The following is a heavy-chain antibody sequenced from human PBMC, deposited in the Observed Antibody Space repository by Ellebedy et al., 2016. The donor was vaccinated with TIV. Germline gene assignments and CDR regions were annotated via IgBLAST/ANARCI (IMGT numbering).Heavy chain of an antibody. CDR1: GGSFSGYY. CDR2: INHSGST. J-gene: IGHJ4*02. Sequence: SETLSLTCAVYGGSFSGYYWSWIRQPPGKGLEWIGEINHSGSTNYNPSLKSRVTIAVDTSNTQFSLNLNSVTAADTAVYYCARIWTVGGWYGEGDKYWADFWGPGTLATVAS. D-gene: IGHD6-19*01. V-gene: IGHV4-34*01. CDR3: ARIWTVGGWYGEGDKYWADF.